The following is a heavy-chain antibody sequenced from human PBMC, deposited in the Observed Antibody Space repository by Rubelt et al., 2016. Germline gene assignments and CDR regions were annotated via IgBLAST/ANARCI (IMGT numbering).Heavy chain of an antibody. V-gene: IGHV4-39*07. Sequence: QLQLQESGPGLVKPSETLSLTCTVSGGSISSSSYYWGWIRQPPGKGLEWIGSIYYSGSTYYNPSLKIRVTISVDTSKNQFSLKLSSVTAADTAVYYCARQSSPTIHNWFDPWGQGTLVTVSS. CDR2: IYYSGST. CDR3: ARQSSPTIHNWFDP. D-gene: IGHD1-26*01. J-gene: IGHJ5*02. CDR1: GGSISSSSYY.